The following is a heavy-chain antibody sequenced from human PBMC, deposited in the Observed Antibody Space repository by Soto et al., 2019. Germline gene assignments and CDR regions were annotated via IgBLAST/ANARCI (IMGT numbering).Heavy chain of an antibody. CDR3: ARGVTAGVYY. V-gene: IGHV1-8*01. J-gene: IGHJ4*01. CDR1: GYSFTSLD. Sequence: QVQLVQSGAEVREPGASVKVSCKASGYSFTSLDIHWVRQTTGQGLEWMGWMQPSSGRTGYAQKFPGRVTMTRDTSINTAYMELSSLTSDDTAFYYCARGVTAGVYYWGHGTLVTVSS. D-gene: IGHD3-10*01. CDR2: MQPSSGRT.